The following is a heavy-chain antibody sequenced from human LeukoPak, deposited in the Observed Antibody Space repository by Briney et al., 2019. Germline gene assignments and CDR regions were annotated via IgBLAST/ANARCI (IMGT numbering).Heavy chain of an antibody. Sequence: SGPTLVNPTQTLTLTCTFSGFSLSTSGVGVGWIRQPPGKALEWLALIYWDDDKRYSPSLKSRLTITKDTSKNQVVLTMTNMDPVDTATYYCARATQGGPGWSSSETNWFDPWGQGTLVTVSS. CDR3: ARATQGGPGWSSSETNWFDP. CDR2: IYWDDDK. CDR1: GFSLSTSGVG. D-gene: IGHD6-6*01. V-gene: IGHV2-5*02. J-gene: IGHJ5*02.